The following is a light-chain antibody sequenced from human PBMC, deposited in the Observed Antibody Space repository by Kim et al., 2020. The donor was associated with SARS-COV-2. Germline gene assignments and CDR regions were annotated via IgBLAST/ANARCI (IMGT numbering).Light chain of an antibody. Sequence: GQSVTISCTGTSSDVGGYNYVSWYQQHPGKAPKLMIYDLSKRPSGVSNRFSGSKSGNTASLTISGLQAEDEADYYCSSYTSSSTLVFGGGTQLTVL. CDR1: SSDVGGYNY. V-gene: IGLV2-14*04. CDR2: DLS. CDR3: SSYTSSSTLV. J-gene: IGLJ2*01.